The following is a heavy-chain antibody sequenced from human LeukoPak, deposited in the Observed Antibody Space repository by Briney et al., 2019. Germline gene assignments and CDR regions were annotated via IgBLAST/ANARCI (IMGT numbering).Heavy chain of an antibody. CDR2: IYYSGST. CDR1: GGSISSYY. J-gene: IGHJ6*03. CDR3: ARKGIFYGSGTRGAYYYYYMDV. Sequence: SETLSLTCTVSGGSISSYYWSWIRQPPGKGLEWIGYIYYSGSTNYNPSLKSRVTISVDTSKNQPSLKLSSVTAADTAVYYCARKGIFYGSGTRGAYYYYYMDVWGKGTTVTVSS. D-gene: IGHD3-10*01. V-gene: IGHV4-59*01.